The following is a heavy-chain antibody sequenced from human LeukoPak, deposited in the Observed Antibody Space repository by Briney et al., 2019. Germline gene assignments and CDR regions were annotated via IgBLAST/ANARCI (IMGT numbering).Heavy chain of an antibody. V-gene: IGHV3-66*02. D-gene: IGHD2-8*01. CDR3: ARRMVYADDAFDI. J-gene: IGHJ3*02. CDR2: IYSGGST. Sequence: GGSLRLSCAASGFTVSSNYMSWVRQAPGKGLEWVSVIYSGGSTYYADSVKGRFTISRDNSKSTLYLQMNSLRAEDTAVYYCARRMVYADDAFDIWGQGTMVTVSS. CDR1: GFTVSSNY.